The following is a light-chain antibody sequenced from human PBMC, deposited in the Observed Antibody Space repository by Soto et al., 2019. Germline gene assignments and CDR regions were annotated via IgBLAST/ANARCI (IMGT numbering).Light chain of an antibody. CDR3: QHRSNWPLT. CDR1: QSVSSY. Sequence: EIVLTQSPATLSLSPGERATLSCRASQSVSSYLGWYQQKPGQAPRLLIYDSSNRATGIPRRFSGSGSVTDFTLTISSLEPEDFAVYYCQHRSNWPLTFGGGTKVKIK. V-gene: IGKV3-11*01. CDR2: DSS. J-gene: IGKJ4*01.